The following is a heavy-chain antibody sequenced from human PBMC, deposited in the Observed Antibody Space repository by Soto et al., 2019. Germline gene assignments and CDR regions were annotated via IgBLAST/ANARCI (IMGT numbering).Heavy chain of an antibody. CDR1: GDSVSSNSAA. J-gene: IGHJ3*02. Sequence: SQTLSLTCAISGDSVSSNSAAWNWIRPSPSRGLEWLGRTYYRSKWYNDYAVSVKSRITINPDTSKNQFSLQLNSVTPEDTAVYYCAIEQWLQEWGAFDICGQGTLVTVS. CDR3: AIEQWLQEWGAFDI. V-gene: IGHV6-1*01. D-gene: IGHD6-19*01. CDR2: TYYRSKWYN.